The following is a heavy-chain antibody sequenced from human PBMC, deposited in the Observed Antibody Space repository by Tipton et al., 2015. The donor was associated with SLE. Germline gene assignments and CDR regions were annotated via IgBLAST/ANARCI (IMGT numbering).Heavy chain of an antibody. Sequence: TLSLTCTVSGGSVSSGSYYWSWIRQPPGKGLEWIGYIYYSGSTYYNPSLKSRVTISVDTSKNQFSLKLSSVTAADTAVYYCARGVDQYSTGWYEDDGFDIWGQGTMVTVSS. V-gene: IGHV4-61*01. J-gene: IGHJ3*02. CDR1: GGSVSSGSYY. D-gene: IGHD6-19*01. CDR2: IYYSGST. CDR3: ARGVDQYSTGWYEDDGFDI.